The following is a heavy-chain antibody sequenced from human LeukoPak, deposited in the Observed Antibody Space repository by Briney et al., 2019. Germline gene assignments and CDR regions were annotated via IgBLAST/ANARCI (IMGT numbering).Heavy chain of an antibody. V-gene: IGHV4-34*01. Sequence: NSSETLSLTCAVHGGSFSGYYWSWIRQPPGKGLEWIGEINHSGSTNYNPSLKSRVTISVDTSKNQFSLKLSSVTAADTAVYYCARRPVVPAAMKGFDYWGQGTLVTVSS. D-gene: IGHD2-2*01. J-gene: IGHJ4*02. CDR3: ARRPVVPAAMKGFDY. CDR2: INHSGST. CDR1: GGSFSGYY.